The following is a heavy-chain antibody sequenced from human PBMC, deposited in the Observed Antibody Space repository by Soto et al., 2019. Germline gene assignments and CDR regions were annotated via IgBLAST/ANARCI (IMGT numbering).Heavy chain of an antibody. CDR1: GYSFTSYW. D-gene: IGHD2-2*02. J-gene: IGHJ6*02. CDR2: IYPGDSDT. V-gene: IGHV5-51*01. Sequence: PGESLKISCKGSGYSFTSYWIGWVRQMPGKGLEWMGIIYPGDSDTRYSPSFQGQVTISADKSISTAYLQWSSLKASDTAMYYCARDRGDIVVVPAAIRRGLSYYYYGMDVWGQGTTVTVSS. CDR3: ARDRGDIVVVPAAIRRGLSYYYYGMDV.